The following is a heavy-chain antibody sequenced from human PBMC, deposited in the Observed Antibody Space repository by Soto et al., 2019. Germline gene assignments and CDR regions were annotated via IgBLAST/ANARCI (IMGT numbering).Heavy chain of an antibody. V-gene: IGHV3-30-3*01. CDR3: ASDRIASGLRAMDV. Sequence: QVQLLESGGGVVQPGKSLRLSCAASGFTFSSHAMHWVRQAPGKGLEWVAVISYNGNNNEYYADSVKGRFTISRDNSKSMLYLQMNSLRGEDTAIYFCASDRIASGLRAMDVWGQGAPFIVSS. CDR2: ISYNGNNNE. D-gene: IGHD6-13*01. J-gene: IGHJ6*02. CDR1: GFTFSSHA.